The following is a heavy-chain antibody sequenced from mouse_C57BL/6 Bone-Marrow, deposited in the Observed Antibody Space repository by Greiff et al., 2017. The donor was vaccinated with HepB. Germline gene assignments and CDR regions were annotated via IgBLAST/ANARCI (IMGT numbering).Heavy chain of an antibody. Sequence: QLQQSGTVLARPGASVKMSCKTSGYTFTSYWMHWVKQRPGQGLEWIGAIYPGNSDTSYNQKFKGKAKLTAVTSASTAYMELSSLTNEDSAVYYCTRELLRSWYFDVWGTGTTVTVSS. CDR3: TRELLRSWYFDV. V-gene: IGHV1-5*01. D-gene: IGHD1-1*01. CDR1: GYTFTSYW. CDR2: IYPGNSDT. J-gene: IGHJ1*03.